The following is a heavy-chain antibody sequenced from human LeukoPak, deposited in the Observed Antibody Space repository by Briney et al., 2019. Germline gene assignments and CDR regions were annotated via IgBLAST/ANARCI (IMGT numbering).Heavy chain of an antibody. CDR3: ASRGSGSWDY. J-gene: IGHJ4*02. CDR2: INHSGST. V-gene: IGHV4-34*01. D-gene: IGHD3-10*01. Sequence: SETLSLTCAVYGGSFSGYYWSWIRQPPGKGLEWIGEINHSGSTNYNPSLKSRVTISVDTSKNQFSLKLSSVTAADTAVYYCASRGSGSWDYWGQGTLVTVSS. CDR1: GGSFSGYY.